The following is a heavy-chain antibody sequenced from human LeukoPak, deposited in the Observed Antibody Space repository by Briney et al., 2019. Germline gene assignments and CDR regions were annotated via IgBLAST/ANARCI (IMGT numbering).Heavy chain of an antibody. CDR2: IIPILGIA. CDR1: GGTFSSYT. D-gene: IGHD3-10*01. V-gene: IGHV1-69*02. Sequence: SVKASCKASGGTFSSYTISWVRQAPGQGLEWMGRIIPILGIANYAQKFQGRVTITADESTSTAYMELSSLRSEDTAVYYCASPYGSESNAFDIWGQGTMVTVSS. J-gene: IGHJ3*02. CDR3: ASPYGSESNAFDI.